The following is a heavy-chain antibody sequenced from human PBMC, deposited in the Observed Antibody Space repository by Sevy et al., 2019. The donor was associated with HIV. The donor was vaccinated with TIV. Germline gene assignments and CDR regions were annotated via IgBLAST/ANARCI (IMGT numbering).Heavy chain of an antibody. CDR3: ARAPGGVPGPWQYFHH. CDR2: ISTYNGDT. CDR1: GYTFTSYG. Sequence: ASVKVSCKTFGYTFTSYGISWVRQAPGQGLEWMGWISTYNGDTNSVQKLQGRVTMTTDTSTSTADRELRSLRSDDTAMYYCARAPGGVPGPWQYFHHWGQGTLVTDSS. D-gene: IGHD2-8*02. J-gene: IGHJ1*01. V-gene: IGHV1-18*01.